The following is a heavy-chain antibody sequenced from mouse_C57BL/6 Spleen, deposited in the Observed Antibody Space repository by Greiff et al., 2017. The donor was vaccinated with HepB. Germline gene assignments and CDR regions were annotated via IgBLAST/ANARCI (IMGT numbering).Heavy chain of an antibody. J-gene: IGHJ4*01. CDR1: GYAFSSYW. D-gene: IGHD4-1*01. CDR2: IYPGDGDT. CDR3: ARWRNWDDAMDY. V-gene: IGHV1-80*01. Sequence: LQESGAELVKPGASVKISCKASGYAFSSYWMNWVKQRPGKGLEWIGQIYPGDGDTNYNGKFKGKATLTADKSSSTAYMQLSSLTSEDSAVYFCARWRNWDDAMDYWGQGTSVTVSS.